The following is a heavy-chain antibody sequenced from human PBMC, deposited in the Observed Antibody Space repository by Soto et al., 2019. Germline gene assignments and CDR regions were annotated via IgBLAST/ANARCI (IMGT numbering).Heavy chain of an antibody. V-gene: IGHV4-34*01. Sequence: SETLSLTCAVYGGSFSGYYWSWIRQPPGKGLEWIGEINHSGSTNYNPSLKSRVTISVDTSKNQFSLKLSSVTAADTAVYYCARARLDNWRTHYYYYYGMDVWGQGTTVTVSS. D-gene: IGHD1-20*01. CDR3: ARARLDNWRTHYYYYYGMDV. CDR1: GGSFSGYY. J-gene: IGHJ6*02. CDR2: INHSGST.